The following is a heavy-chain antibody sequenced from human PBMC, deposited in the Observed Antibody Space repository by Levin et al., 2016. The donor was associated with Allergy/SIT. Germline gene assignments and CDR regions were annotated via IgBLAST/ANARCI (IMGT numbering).Heavy chain of an antibody. V-gene: IGHV3-48*03. J-gene: IGHJ6*02. CDR3: ARGEGSSWSYGMDV. D-gene: IGHD6-13*01. Sequence: WIRQPPGKGLEWVSYISSSGSTIYYADSVKGRFTISRDNAKNSLYLQMNSLRAEDTAVYYCARGEGSSWSYGMDVWGQGTTVTVSS. CDR2: ISSSGSTI.